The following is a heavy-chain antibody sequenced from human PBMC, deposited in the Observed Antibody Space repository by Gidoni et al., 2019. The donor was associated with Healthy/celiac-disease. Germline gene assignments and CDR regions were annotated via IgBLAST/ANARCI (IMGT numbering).Heavy chain of an antibody. CDR2: IYSGGST. CDR1: GFTVSINY. J-gene: IGHJ3*02. CDR3: ASEGLDSSGYYYVGAFDI. V-gene: IGHV3-53*04. D-gene: IGHD3-22*01. Sequence: EVQLVESGGGLVQPGGSLRLSCAASGFTVSINYMSWVRQAPGKGLEWVSVIYSGGSTYYADSVKGRFTISRHNSKNTLYLQMNSLRAEDTAVYYCASEGLDSSGYYYVGAFDIWGQGTMVTVSS.